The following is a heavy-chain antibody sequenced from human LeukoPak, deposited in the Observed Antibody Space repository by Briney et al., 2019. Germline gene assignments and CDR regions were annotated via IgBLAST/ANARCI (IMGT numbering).Heavy chain of an antibody. CDR1: GHSFTGYY. CDR2: INPNSGDT. Sequence: ASVKVSCKASGHSFTGYYMHWVRQAPGQGPEWMGWINPNSGDTQYAEKFQGRVTMTRDTSTSTVYMELSSLRSEDTAVYYCAREVGAHGDYWGQGTLVTVSS. V-gene: IGHV1-2*02. J-gene: IGHJ4*02. D-gene: IGHD1-26*01. CDR3: AREVGAHGDY.